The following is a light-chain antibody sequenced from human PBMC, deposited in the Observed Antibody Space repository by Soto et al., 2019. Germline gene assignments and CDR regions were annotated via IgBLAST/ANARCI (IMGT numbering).Light chain of an antibody. CDR1: QGISSY. Sequence: AIRMTQSPSSFPASTGDRVTITCRASQGISSYLAWYQQKPGKAPKLLIYAASTLQSGVPSRFSGSGSGTDFTLTISCLQSEDFATYYCQQYYSYPPTFGQGTKV. J-gene: IGKJ1*01. CDR3: QQYYSYPPT. V-gene: IGKV1-8*01. CDR2: AAS.